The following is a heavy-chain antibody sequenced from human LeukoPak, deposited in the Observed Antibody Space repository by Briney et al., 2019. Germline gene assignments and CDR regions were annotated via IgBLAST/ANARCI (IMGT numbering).Heavy chain of an antibody. V-gene: IGHV3-66*02. D-gene: IGHD5-12*01. CDR2: IYSGGST. CDR1: GFTVSSNS. J-gene: IGHJ6*02. Sequence: PGGSLRLSCAASGFTVSSNSMTWVRQAPGKGLEWVSVIYSGGSTYYADSVKGRFTISRDNSKNTLYLQMNSLRAEDTAVYYCARDGSGYDSVFYYYYGMDVWGQGTTVTVSS. CDR3: ARDGSGYDSVFYYYYGMDV.